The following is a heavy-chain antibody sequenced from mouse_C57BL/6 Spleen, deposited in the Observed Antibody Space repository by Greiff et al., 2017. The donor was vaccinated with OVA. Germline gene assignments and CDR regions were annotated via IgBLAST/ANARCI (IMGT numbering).Heavy chain of an antibody. J-gene: IGHJ3*01. V-gene: IGHV1-15*01. D-gene: IGHD1-1*01. CDR1: GYTFTDYE. CDR2: IDPETGGT. CDR3: TRGSSYPAWFAY. Sequence: VQLQQSGAELVRPGASVTLSCKASGYTFTDYEMHWVKQTPVHGLEWIGAIDPETGGTAYNQKFKGKAILTADKSSSTAYMELRSLTSEDSAVYYCTRGSSYPAWFAYWGQGTLVTVSA.